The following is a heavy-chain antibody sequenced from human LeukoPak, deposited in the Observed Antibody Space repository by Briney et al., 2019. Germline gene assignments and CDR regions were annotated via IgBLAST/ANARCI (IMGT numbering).Heavy chain of an antibody. D-gene: IGHD3-22*01. J-gene: IGHJ4*02. CDR2: ISGSGGST. Sequence: PGGSRRLSCAAYGFTFSSYAMSWIRQAPGKGLEWVSAISGSGGSTYYADSVKGRFTISRDNSKNTLYLQMNSLRAEDTAVYYCAKDHYPYDSSGYYFDYWGQGTLVTVSS. V-gene: IGHV3-23*01. CDR1: GFTFSSYA. CDR3: AKDHYPYDSSGYYFDY.